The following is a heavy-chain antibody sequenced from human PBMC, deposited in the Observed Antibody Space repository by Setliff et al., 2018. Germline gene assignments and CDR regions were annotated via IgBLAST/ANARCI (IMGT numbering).Heavy chain of an antibody. CDR1: GFTFSSYA. CDR3: AKRGPYCSGGTCHYYFDY. CDR2: ITGSAAST. D-gene: IGHD2-15*01. V-gene: IGHV3-23*01. Sequence: PGGSLRLSCAASGFTFSSYAMTWVRQAPGKGLERVSAITGSAASTFYADSVKGRFTISRDNSKNTLYLQMNSLRAEDTAVYYCAKRGPYCSGGTCHYYFDYWGQGTLVTVSS. J-gene: IGHJ4*02.